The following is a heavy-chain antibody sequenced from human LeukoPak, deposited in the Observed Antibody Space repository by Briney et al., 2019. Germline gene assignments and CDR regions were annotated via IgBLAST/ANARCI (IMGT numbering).Heavy chain of an antibody. Sequence: GGSLRLSCAASGFTFCDYYMSWIRQAPGKGLEWGSYISSSGSTIYYADSVKGRFTISRDNAKNSLYLQMNSLRAEDTAVYYCARSITMVRGVPLPYYFDYWGQGTLVTVSS. CDR1: GFTFCDYY. J-gene: IGHJ4*02. D-gene: IGHD3-10*01. CDR3: ARSITMVRGVPLPYYFDY. CDR2: ISSSGSTI. V-gene: IGHV3-11*01.